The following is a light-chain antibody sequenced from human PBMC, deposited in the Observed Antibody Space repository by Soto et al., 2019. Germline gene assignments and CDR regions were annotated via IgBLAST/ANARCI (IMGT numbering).Light chain of an antibody. Sequence: DIQMTQSPSSLSASVGDTVTITCRASQGINNFLAWFQQKPGQAPRSLIYAASSLQSGVPSRFSGSGSDTEFTLTIISLQPEDLATYYCQQYDSYPATFGGGTKVEIK. V-gene: IGKV1-16*01. CDR1: QGINNF. CDR3: QQYDSYPAT. CDR2: AAS. J-gene: IGKJ4*01.